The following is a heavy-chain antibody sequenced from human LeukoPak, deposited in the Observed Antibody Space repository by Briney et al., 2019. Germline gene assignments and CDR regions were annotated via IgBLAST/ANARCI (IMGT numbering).Heavy chain of an antibody. D-gene: IGHD4-23*01. V-gene: IGHV1-69*05. Sequence: SVKVSCKASGGIFSSYAISWVRQAPGQGLEWMGGIIPIFGTANYAQKFQGRVTITTDESTSTAYMELSSLRSEDTAVYYCARDPRGGKPRFDYWGQGTLVTVSS. CDR1: GGIFSSYA. CDR3: ARDPRGGKPRFDY. CDR2: IIPIFGTA. J-gene: IGHJ4*02.